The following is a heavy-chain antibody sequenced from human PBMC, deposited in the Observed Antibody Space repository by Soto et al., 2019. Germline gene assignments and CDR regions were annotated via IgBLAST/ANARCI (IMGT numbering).Heavy chain of an antibody. CDR1: GFTFSNYW. V-gene: IGHV1-46*01. CDR3: VRDNSMSVAGRMNWHIDP. D-gene: IGHD6-19*01. J-gene: IGHJ2*01. Sequence: QAQLVQSGAEVKKPGASVKVSCKASGFTFSNYWMHWVRQAPGQGLEWMGVIHPSGQGTVYAQKFQGRVVITRDTAANTVSMDLSSLRSDDTAVYYCVRDNSMSVAGRMNWHIDPWGRGTLVTVSS. CDR2: IHPSGQGT.